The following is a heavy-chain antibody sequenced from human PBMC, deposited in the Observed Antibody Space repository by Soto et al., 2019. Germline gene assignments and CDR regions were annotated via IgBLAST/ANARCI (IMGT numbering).Heavy chain of an antibody. D-gene: IGHD5-12*01. Sequence: QVQLQESGPGLVKPSQTLSLTCTVSGGSISSGDYYWSWIRQPPGKGLEWIGYIYYSGSTYYNPSLKSRVTISVDTSKNQCSLKLSSVTAADTAVYYCARVFPIWAKMGGDWGIDYWGQGTLVTVSS. V-gene: IGHV4-30-4*01. CDR2: IYYSGST. CDR1: GGSISSGDYY. CDR3: ARVFPIWAKMGGDWGIDY. J-gene: IGHJ4*02.